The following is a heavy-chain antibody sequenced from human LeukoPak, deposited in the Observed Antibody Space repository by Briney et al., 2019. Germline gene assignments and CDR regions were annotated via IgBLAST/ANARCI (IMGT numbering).Heavy chain of an antibody. V-gene: IGHV4-59*01. J-gene: IGHJ4*02. Sequence: SEILSLTCTVSGGSISSYYWSWIRQPPGKGLEWIGYIYYSGSTNYNPSLKSRVTISVDTSKNQFSLKLSSVTAADTAVYYCASPGIAAASGGIDYWGQGTLVTVSS. CDR3: ASPGIAAASGGIDY. CDR2: IYYSGST. D-gene: IGHD6-13*01. CDR1: GGSISSYY.